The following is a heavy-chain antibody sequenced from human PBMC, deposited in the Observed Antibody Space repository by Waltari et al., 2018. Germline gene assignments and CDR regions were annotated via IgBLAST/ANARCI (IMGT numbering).Heavy chain of an antibody. V-gene: IGHV1-18*01. D-gene: IGHD6-13*01. Sequence: QVQLVQSGAEVKKPGASVKVSCKASGYTFTGYGIHWVRQAPGQGLEWMGWISAYNGNTNYAQKLQGRVTMTTATSTSTAYMELRSLRSDDTAVYYCAREGAAAGDGVDYFDYWGQGTLVTVSS. CDR2: ISAYNGNT. CDR1: GYTFTGYG. J-gene: IGHJ4*02. CDR3: AREGAAAGDGVDYFDY.